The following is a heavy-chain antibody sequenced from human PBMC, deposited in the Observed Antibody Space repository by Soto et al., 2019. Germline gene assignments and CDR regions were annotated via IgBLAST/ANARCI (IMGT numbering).Heavy chain of an antibody. V-gene: IGHV3-23*01. J-gene: IGHJ5*02. CDR1: GFTFSSYA. CDR2: ISGSGDYT. CDR3: AKDSRSHPQGWFDP. D-gene: IGHD2-15*01. Sequence: EVQLLESGGGLVQPGESLSLSCAASGFTFSSYAMTWVRQAPGKGLEWVSSISGSGDYTYFADSVKGRFTIPRDNSKEPLSLQMRRLRVGGTAIYFCAKDSRSHPQGWFDPWGQGTLVTVSS.